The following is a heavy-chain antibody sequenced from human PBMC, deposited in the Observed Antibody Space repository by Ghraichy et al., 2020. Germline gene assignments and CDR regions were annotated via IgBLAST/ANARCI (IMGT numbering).Heavy chain of an antibody. D-gene: IGHD5-18*01. Sequence: ESLNISCTVSGGSISSYYWSWIRQPPGKGLEWIGYIYYSGSTNYNPSLKSRVTISVDTSKNQFSLKLSSVTAADTAVYYCARSGDAGGPVQLIDTPPQTNWFDPWGQGTLVTVSS. CDR2: IYYSGST. CDR3: ARSGDAGGPVQLIDTPPQTNWFDP. CDR1: GGSISSYY. V-gene: IGHV4-59*08. J-gene: IGHJ5*02.